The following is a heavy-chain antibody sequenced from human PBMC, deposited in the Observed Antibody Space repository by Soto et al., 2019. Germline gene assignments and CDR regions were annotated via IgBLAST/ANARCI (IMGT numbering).Heavy chain of an antibody. CDR3: ASRSGGYCSSTSCRNYYYGMDV. Sequence: GASVKVSCKASGGTFSSYAISWVRQAPGQGLEWMGGIIPIFGTANYAQKFQGRVTITADESTSTAYMELSSPRSEDTAVYYCASRSGGYCSSTSCRNYYYGMDVWGQGTTVTVSS. J-gene: IGHJ6*02. V-gene: IGHV1-69*13. CDR2: IIPIFGTA. CDR1: GGTFSSYA. D-gene: IGHD2-2*01.